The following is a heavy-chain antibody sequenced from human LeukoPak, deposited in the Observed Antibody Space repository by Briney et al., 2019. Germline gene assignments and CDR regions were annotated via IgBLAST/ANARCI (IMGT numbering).Heavy chain of an antibody. Sequence: QPSETLSLTCTLSGVSISSRYWSWIRQPPGKGLEWIGYIYYSGSTNYNPSLKSRVTISVDTSKNQFSLKLSSVTAADTAVYYCARRVYQTSPSFDYWGQGALVTVSS. V-gene: IGHV4-59*08. D-gene: IGHD6-6*01. CDR3: ARRVYQTSPSFDY. CDR2: IYYSGST. CDR1: GVSISSRY. J-gene: IGHJ4*02.